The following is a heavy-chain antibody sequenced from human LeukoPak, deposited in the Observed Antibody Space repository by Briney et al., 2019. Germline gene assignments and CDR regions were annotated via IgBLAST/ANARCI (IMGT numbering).Heavy chain of an antibody. J-gene: IGHJ4*02. V-gene: IGHV3-23*01. Sequence: GGSLRLSCAASGFTFSSYAMSWVRQAPGRGLEWVSSISSNDVSTYYADSVKGRFTISRDNSKNTLYLQMNSLRAEDTAVYYCAKDKIGGYSYGSRRSPFDYWGQGTLVTVSS. CDR2: ISSNDVST. CDR1: GFTFSSYA. CDR3: AKDKIGGYSYGSRRSPFDY. D-gene: IGHD5-18*01.